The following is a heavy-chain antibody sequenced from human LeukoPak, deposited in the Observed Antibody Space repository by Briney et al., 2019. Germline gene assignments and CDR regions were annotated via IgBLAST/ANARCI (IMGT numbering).Heavy chain of an antibody. D-gene: IGHD5-18*01. V-gene: IGHV5-51*01. CDR3: ARRGSRGYSYEV. CDR1: GYSFTIYW. CDR2: IYPGDSDT. Sequence: GESLKIPCKGSGYSFTIYWIAWVRQMPGKGLEWMGIIYPGDSDTRYSPSFQGQVTISADKSISTAYLQWNTLKASDTAMYYCARRGSRGYSYEVWGQGTLVSVSS. J-gene: IGHJ4*02.